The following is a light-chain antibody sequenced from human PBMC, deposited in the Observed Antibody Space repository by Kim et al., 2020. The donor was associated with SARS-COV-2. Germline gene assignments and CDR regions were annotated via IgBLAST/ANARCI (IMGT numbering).Light chain of an antibody. Sequence: QAGLTQPPSVSKGLRQTATLTCTGNNNNVGDQGAAWLQQHRGHPPKLLSYRNNNWPSGISERLSASRSGNTASLTITGLQAEDEADYYCSAWDRSLSAWVFGGGTQLTVL. CDR3: SAWDRSLSAWV. J-gene: IGLJ3*02. CDR1: NNNVGDQG. CDR2: RNN. V-gene: IGLV10-54*01.